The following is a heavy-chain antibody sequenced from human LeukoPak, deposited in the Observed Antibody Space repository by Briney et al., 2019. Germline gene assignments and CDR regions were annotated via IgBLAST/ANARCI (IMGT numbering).Heavy chain of an antibody. J-gene: IGHJ4*02. D-gene: IGHD2-8*01. CDR1: GGSISSSSYY. CDR3: ARRDSGMVYALLIRGHDY. CDR2: IYYSGST. Sequence: PSETLSLTCTVSGGSISSSSYYWGWIRQPPGKGLEWIGSIYYSGSTYYNPSLKSRVTISVDTSKNQFSLKLSSVTAADTAVYYCARRDSGMVYALLIRGHDYWGQGTLVTVSS. V-gene: IGHV4-39*01.